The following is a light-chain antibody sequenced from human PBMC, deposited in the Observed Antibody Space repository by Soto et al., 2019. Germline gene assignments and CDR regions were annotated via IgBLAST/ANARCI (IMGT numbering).Light chain of an antibody. Sequence: ALTQPASVSWSPGQSITISCTGTSSDVGAYDYVSWYQQHPDKAPKLMIYEVSNRPSGVSDRFSGSKSVNTATLTISGLQAEGEADYYCSSYTSSSTRVFGTGTKVTVL. CDR1: SSDVGAYDY. CDR3: SSYTSSSTRV. J-gene: IGLJ1*01. CDR2: EVS. V-gene: IGLV2-14*03.